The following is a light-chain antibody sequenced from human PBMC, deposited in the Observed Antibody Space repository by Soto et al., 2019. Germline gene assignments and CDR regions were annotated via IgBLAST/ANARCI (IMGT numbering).Light chain of an antibody. CDR1: QSVSSSY. CDR3: QQDAVSPPIT. V-gene: IGKV3-20*01. CDR2: GAS. J-gene: IGKJ5*01. Sequence: IVLTQSPVTMSMSPGERATLSCRAIQSVSSSYLAWYQQKPGQAPRLLIYGASSRATGIPDRFSGSGSGTDFTLTISRLEPEDFAVYYCQQDAVSPPITFGQGTRLEI.